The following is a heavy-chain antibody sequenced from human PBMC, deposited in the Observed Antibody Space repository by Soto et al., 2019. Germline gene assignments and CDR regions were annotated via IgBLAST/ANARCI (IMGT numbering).Heavy chain of an antibody. D-gene: IGHD4-17*01. Sequence: QVQLVESGGGVVQPGMSLRLSCAASGFTFSNYGMHWVRQAPGKGLEWVAVIWYDGSNKYYADSVKGRFTISRDNSKNTLYLQMKTLRCEDTSVYDCLSYKDGDPYFFDYWGQGTLVTVSS. J-gene: IGHJ4*02. CDR3: LSYKDGDPYFFDY. CDR2: IWYDGSNK. CDR1: GFTFSNYG. V-gene: IGHV3-33*01.